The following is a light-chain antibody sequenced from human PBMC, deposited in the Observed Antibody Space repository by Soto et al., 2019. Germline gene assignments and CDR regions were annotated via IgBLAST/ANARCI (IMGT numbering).Light chain of an antibody. CDR2: WAS. J-gene: IGKJ1*01. CDR1: QSVLYSSNNKNY. Sequence: DIVMTQSPDSLAVSLGERATINCKSSQSVLYSSNNKNYLAWYQQKPGQPPKLLFYWASTRESGVPDRFSGRGSGTDFTLTISRLQAEDVAVYYCKQYYSTPWTFGQGTKVEIK. V-gene: IGKV4-1*01. CDR3: KQYYSTPWT.